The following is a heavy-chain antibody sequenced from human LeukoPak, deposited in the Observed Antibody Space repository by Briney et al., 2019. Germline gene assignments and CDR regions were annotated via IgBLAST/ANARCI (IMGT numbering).Heavy chain of an antibody. CDR1: GFTFSTHS. V-gene: IGHV3-21*01. Sequence: GGSLRLSCAASGFTFSTHSMNWVRQAPGKGLEWVSSISSSSSHIYYADSVKGRFTTSRDNAKNSLYLQMNSLRAEDTAVYYCARDPEDTQNFDYWGRGTLVTVSS. CDR2: ISSSSSHI. D-gene: IGHD2-15*01. CDR3: ARDPEDTQNFDY. J-gene: IGHJ4*02.